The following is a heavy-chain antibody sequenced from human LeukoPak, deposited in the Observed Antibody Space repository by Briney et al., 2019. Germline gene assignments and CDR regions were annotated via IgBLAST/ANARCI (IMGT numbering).Heavy chain of an antibody. Sequence: GRSLRLSCAASGFTFSSYGMHWVRQAPGKGLEWVAVISYDGSNKYYADSVKGRFTISRDNSKNTLYLQMNSLRAEDTAVYYCVRGSLASGVVVYYYYYLDVWGKGTTVTVSS. CDR3: VRGSLASGVVVYYYYYLDV. CDR2: ISYDGSNK. V-gene: IGHV3-30*03. J-gene: IGHJ6*03. D-gene: IGHD3-3*01. CDR1: GFTFSSYG.